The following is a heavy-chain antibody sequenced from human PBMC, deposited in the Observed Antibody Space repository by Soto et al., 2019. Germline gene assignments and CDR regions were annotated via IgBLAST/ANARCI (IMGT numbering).Heavy chain of an antibody. CDR2: ISYDVSNT. CDR3: AKEGGLSGSYYISSSYYFDY. J-gene: IGHJ4*02. Sequence: QVQLVESGGGVVQPGRSLRLSCVASGFTFSSYGMHWVRQAPGKGLEWVAIISYDVSNTYYAVSVKGRFTISRDNSKNTLYLQMNSRRAEDTSVYYCAKEGGLSGSYYISSSYYFDYWGQGTLVTVSS. CDR1: GFTFSSYG. D-gene: IGHD1-26*01. V-gene: IGHV3-30*18.